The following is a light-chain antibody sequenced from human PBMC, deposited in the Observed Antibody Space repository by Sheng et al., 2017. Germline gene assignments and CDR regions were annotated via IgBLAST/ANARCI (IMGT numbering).Light chain of an antibody. CDR2: DVS. CDR3: SSYTISSTRV. CDR1: YSDIGNFNY. V-gene: IGLV2-14*01. J-gene: IGLJ2*01. Sequence: QSALTQPASVSGSPGQSITISCTGTYSDIGNFNYVSWYQQHPGKGPKLMIYDVSNRPSGVPDRFSGSKSGNTASLTISGLQAEDEADYYCSSYTISSTRVFGGGTKLTVL.